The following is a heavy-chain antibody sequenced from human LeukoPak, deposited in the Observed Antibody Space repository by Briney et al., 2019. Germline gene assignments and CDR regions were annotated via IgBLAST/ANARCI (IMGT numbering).Heavy chain of an antibody. CDR3: ARGYSGSYRVDY. Sequence: GGSLRLSCAASGFTFSSYWMHWVRQAPGKGLVWVSRISSDGSSTTYADSVKGRFTISRDNAKNTLYLQMNGLRAEDTAVYYCARGYSGSYRVDYWGQGTLVTVSS. V-gene: IGHV3-74*01. CDR2: ISSDGSST. J-gene: IGHJ4*02. CDR1: GFTFSSYW. D-gene: IGHD1-26*01.